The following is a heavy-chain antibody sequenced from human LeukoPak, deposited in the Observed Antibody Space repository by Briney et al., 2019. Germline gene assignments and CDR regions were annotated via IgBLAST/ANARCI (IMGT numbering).Heavy chain of an antibody. Sequence: PSETLSLTCTVSGDSITSYFWTWIRQPPGKGLEWIGYVDHTGSTKFNPSLNGRVSISRDTSNNFFSLRLRSVSAADTAVYFCARGRVSSSTWYSTYYYFFYMDFWGKGTTVTVSS. CDR2: VDHTGST. CDR3: ARGRVSSSTWYSTYYYFFYMDF. J-gene: IGHJ6*03. D-gene: IGHD4-11*01. V-gene: IGHV4-59*01. CDR1: GDSITSYF.